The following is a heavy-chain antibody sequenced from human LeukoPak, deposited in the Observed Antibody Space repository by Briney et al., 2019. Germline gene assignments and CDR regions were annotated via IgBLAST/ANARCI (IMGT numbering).Heavy chain of an antibody. J-gene: IGHJ4*02. Sequence: GGSLRLSCAASGFTFSSYSMNWARQAPGKGLEWVSHITRSGSPIYYGDSVKGRFSMSRDNTKNSLYLQMNSLRGDDTAVYYCVQGPYFDYWGQGTLVTVSS. V-gene: IGHV3-48*01. CDR3: VQGPYFDY. D-gene: IGHD2-21*01. CDR2: ITRSGSPI. CDR1: GFTFSSYS.